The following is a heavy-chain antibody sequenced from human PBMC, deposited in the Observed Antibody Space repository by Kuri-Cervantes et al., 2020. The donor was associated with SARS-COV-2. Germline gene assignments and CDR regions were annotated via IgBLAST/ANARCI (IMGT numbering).Heavy chain of an antibody. CDR3: ARDFDYYDSSGYLRGRYYYYYMDV. V-gene: IGHV4-30-4*08. D-gene: IGHD3-22*01. J-gene: IGHJ6*03. CDR2: IYYSGST. CDR1: GGSISSGNFY. Sequence: SETLSLTCTVSGGSISSGNFYWSWIRQPPGKGLEWIGYIYYSGSTYYNPSLKSRVTISVDTSKNQFSLKLSSVTAADTAVYYCARDFDYYDSSGYLRGRYYYYYMDVWGKGTTVTVSS.